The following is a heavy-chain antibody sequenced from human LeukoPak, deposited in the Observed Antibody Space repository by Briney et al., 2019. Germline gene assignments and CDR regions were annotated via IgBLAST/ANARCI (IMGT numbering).Heavy chain of an antibody. D-gene: IGHD4-17*01. CDR2: ISYDGSNK. Sequence: GGSLRLSCAASGFTFSSYAMHWVRQAPGKGLEWVAVISYDGSNKYYADSVKGRFTISRDNSKNTLYLQMNSLRAEDTAVYYCARGDYRFYYYYGMDVWGQGTTVTVSS. J-gene: IGHJ6*02. V-gene: IGHV3-30-3*01. CDR1: GFTFSSYA. CDR3: ARGDYRFYYYYGMDV.